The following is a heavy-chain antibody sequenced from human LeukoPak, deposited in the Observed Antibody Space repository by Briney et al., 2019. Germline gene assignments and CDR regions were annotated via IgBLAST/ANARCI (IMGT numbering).Heavy chain of an antibody. CDR2: IVVGSGNT. J-gene: IGHJ4*02. CDR3: ARPIRDGYNSFDY. D-gene: IGHD5-24*01. CDR1: GFTFTSSA. Sequence: SVKVSCKASGFTFTSSAMQWVRQARGQRLEWIGWIVVGSGNTNYAQKFQGRVTITADESTSTAYMELSSLRSEDTAVYYCARPIRDGYNSFDYWGQGTLVTVSS. V-gene: IGHV1-58*02.